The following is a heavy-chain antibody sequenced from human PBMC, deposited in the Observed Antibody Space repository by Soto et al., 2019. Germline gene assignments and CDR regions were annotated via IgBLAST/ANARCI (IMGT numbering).Heavy chain of an antibody. CDR3: ARDEVDIVVVPAAMYYYYGMDA. V-gene: IGHV3-74*01. D-gene: IGHD2-2*03. CDR2: INSDGSST. Sequence: GGSLRLSCAASGCTVSSYWMHWVRQAPGKGLVWVSRINSDGSSTSYADSVKGRFTISRDNAKNTLYLQMNSLRAEDTAVYYCARDEVDIVVVPAAMYYYYGMDAWGQGTTVTVSS. CDR1: GCTVSSYW. J-gene: IGHJ6*02.